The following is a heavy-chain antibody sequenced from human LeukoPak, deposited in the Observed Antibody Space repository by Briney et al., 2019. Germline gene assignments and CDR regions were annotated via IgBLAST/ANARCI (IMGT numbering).Heavy chain of an antibody. J-gene: IGHJ4*02. CDR2: IGTTSTFI. V-gene: IGHV3-21*01. Sequence: GGSLRLSCAASGFTFTSYTMNWVRQAPGKGLEWVASIGTTSTFIHYADSAKGRFTISRDNAKDSLFLQMNSLRAEDTAVYYCAKAHPGFDYWGQGALVTVSS. CDR1: GFTFTSYT. CDR3: AKAHPGFDY.